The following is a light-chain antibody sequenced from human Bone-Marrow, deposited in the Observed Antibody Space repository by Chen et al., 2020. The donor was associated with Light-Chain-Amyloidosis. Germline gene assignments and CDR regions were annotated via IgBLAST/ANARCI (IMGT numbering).Light chain of an antibody. Sequence: ELTQPPSVSVSPGQTARITCSGDDLPTKYAYWYQQKPGQAPVLVIHRETERPSGISERFSGSSSGKTATLTISGVQAEDEADYHCQSADSSGTYEVIFGGGTKLTVL. CDR3: QSADSSGTYEVI. V-gene: IGLV3-25*03. CDR2: RET. J-gene: IGLJ2*01. CDR1: DLPTKY.